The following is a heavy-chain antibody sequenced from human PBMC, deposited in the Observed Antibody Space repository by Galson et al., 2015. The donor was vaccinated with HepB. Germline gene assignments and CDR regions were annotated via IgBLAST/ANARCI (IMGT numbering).Heavy chain of an antibody. CDR2: ISSSSSTI. V-gene: IGHV3-48*02. J-gene: IGHJ3*01. CDR1: GFTFSSYG. CDR3: ARDTPRYYYDSSGPDAFDL. Sequence: SLRLSCAASGFTFSSYGMHWVRQAPGKGLEWVSYISSSSSTIYYADSVKGRFTISRDNAKNSLYLQMNSLRDEDTAVYYCARDTPRYYYDSSGPDAFDLWGQGTMVTVSS. D-gene: IGHD3-22*01.